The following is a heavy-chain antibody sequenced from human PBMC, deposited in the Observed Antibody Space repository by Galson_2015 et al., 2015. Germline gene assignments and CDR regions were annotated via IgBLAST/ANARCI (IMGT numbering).Heavy chain of an antibody. Sequence: SLRLSCAASGFTFTNAYMSWVRQAPGKGLEWVGRITRKSDGATTDYAAPVKGRFAISRDDSKNTLYLQMNSLKTEDTAVYYCTTDQLVINAAFDFWGQGTLVTVSS. D-gene: IGHD6-13*01. J-gene: IGHJ3*01. CDR3: TTDQLVINAAFDF. CDR2: ITRKSDGATT. V-gene: IGHV3-15*01. CDR1: GFTFTNAY.